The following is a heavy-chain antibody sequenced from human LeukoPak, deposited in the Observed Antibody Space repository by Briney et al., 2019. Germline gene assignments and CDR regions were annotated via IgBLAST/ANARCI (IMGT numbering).Heavy chain of an antibody. Sequence: GGSLRLSCAASGFTFNTYWMHGVRQAPGKGLVWVSRIDRDGSRINYADSVKGRFTISRDNGKNTLFLQMNSLRAEDAAVYYCVRGNDYGGPHYWGQGTLVTVSS. CDR1: GFTFNTYW. D-gene: IGHD4-23*01. CDR2: IDRDGSRI. V-gene: IGHV3-74*01. CDR3: VRGNDYGGPHY. J-gene: IGHJ4*02.